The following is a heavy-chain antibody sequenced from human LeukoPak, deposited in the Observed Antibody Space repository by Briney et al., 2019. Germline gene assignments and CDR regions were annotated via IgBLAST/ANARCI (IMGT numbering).Heavy chain of an antibody. CDR3: ARDKVDPNVYYYMDV. Sequence: ASVKVSCKASGYTFTGYYMHWVRQAPGQGLEWMGWIHPNSGGTNYAQKFQGRVTMTRDTSISTASMELSRLRSDDTAVYYCARDKVDPNVYYYMDVWGKGNHGHRLL. CDR2: IHPNSGGT. V-gene: IGHV1-2*02. D-gene: IGHD5-12*01. J-gene: IGHJ6*03. CDR1: GYTFTGYY.